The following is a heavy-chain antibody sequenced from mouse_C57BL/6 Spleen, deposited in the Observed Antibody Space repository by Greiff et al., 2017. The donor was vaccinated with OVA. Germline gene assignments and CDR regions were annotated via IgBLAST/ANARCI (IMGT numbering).Heavy chain of an antibody. J-gene: IGHJ4*01. CDR2: ISSGSSTI. CDR1: GFTFSDYG. Sequence: EVKLVESGGGLVKPGGSLKLSCAASGFTFSDYGMHWVRQAPEKGLEWVAYISSGSSTIYYADTVKGRFTISRDNAKNTLFLQMTSLRSEDTAMYYCARTTTVVANAMDYWGQGTSVTVSS. V-gene: IGHV5-17*01. D-gene: IGHD1-1*01. CDR3: ARTTTVVANAMDY.